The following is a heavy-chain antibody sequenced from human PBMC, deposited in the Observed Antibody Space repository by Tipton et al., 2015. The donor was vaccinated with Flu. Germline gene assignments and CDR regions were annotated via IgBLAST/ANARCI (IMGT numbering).Heavy chain of an antibody. CDR2: VYFSGRA. D-gene: IGHD2-8*02. CDR3: APLINGEVTGPFDH. CDR1: GGSVGSGSYY. Sequence: TLSLTCSVSGGSVGSGSYYWSWIRQPAGESLEWIGSVYFSGRAYYNPSIQSRVAVSVDITKNQFSLTLSSVTAADTAVYYCAPLINGEVTGPFDHWGQGSLVTVSS. V-gene: IGHV4-39*01. J-gene: IGHJ4*02.